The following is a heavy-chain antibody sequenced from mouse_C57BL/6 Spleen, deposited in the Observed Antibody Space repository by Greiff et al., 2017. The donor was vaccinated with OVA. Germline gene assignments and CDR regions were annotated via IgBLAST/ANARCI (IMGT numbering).Heavy chain of an antibody. J-gene: IGHJ2*01. D-gene: IGHD1-1*01. CDR1: GYTFTSYW. CDR3: ARLSTTVVGGDY. V-gene: IGHV1-55*01. Sequence: QVQLQQPGAELVKPGASVKMSCKASGYTFTSYWITWVKQRPGQGLEWIGDIYPGSGSTNYNEKFKSKATLTVDTSSSTAYMQLSSLTSEDSAVDYCARLSTTVVGGDYWGQGTTLTVSS. CDR2: IYPGSGST.